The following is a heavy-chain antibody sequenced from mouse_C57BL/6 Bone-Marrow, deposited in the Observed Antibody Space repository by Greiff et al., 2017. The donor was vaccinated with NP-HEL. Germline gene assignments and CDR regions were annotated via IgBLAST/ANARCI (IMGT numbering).Heavy chain of an antibody. CDR1: GYTFTDYY. CDR3: AKGDYGKNY. J-gene: IGHJ2*01. V-gene: IGHV1-19*01. D-gene: IGHD2-1*01. CDR2: INPYNGGT. Sequence: EVQLQESGPVLVKPGASVKMSCKASGYTFTDYYMNWVKQSHGKSLEWIGVINPYNGGTSYNQKFKGKATLTVDKSSSTAYMELNSLTSEDSAVYYCAKGDYGKNYWGQGTTLTVSS.